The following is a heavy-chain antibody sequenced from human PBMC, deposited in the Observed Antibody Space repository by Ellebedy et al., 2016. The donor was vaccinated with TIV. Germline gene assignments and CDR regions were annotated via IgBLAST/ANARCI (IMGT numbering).Heavy chain of an antibody. CDR1: GFTFSSYA. CDR3: AKDPSMIGRWVFDY. V-gene: IGHV3-23*01. CDR2: ISGSGGST. Sequence: GESLKISCAASGFTFSSYAMSWVRQAPGKGLEWVSAISGSGGSTYYADSVKGRFTISRDNSKNTLYLQMNSMRAEDTAVYYCAKDPSMIGRWVFDYWGQGTLVTVSS. D-gene: IGHD3-22*01. J-gene: IGHJ4*02.